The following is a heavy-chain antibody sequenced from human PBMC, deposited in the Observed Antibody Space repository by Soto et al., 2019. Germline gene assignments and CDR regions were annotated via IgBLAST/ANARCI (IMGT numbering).Heavy chain of an antibody. J-gene: IGHJ6*02. D-gene: IGHD3-3*01. Sequence: TLSLTCTVSGGSISSYYCTWIRQPPGKGLECIGYIYYSGSTNYNPSLKSRVTISVDTSKNQFSLKLSSVTAADTAVYYCARADNYDFWSGYYSGYYGMDVWGQGTTVTVSS. CDR3: ARADNYDFWSGYYSGYYGMDV. V-gene: IGHV4-59*01. CDR2: IYYSGST. CDR1: GGSISSYY.